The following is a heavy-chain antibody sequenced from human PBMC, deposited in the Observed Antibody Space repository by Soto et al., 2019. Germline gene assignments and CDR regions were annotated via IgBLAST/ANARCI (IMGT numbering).Heavy chain of an antibody. CDR2: TSNAGTNT. D-gene: IGHD3-16*01. Sequence: SLKLSFQPSGFCFSTGGMHWVPRAPRKGMAWVAFTSNAGTNTYYADSMKGRFTTPRDKSKTPPHQQMTRMSAEDTAVYYCTKGFGNSWAFDSWGQGTLVPVSS. CDR3: TKGFGNSWAFDS. V-gene: IGHV3-30*18. CDR1: GFCFSTGG. J-gene: IGHJ4*02.